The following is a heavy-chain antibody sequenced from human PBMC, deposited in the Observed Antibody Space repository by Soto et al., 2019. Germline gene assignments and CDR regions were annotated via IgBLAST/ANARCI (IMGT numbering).Heavy chain of an antibody. CDR2: INHSGST. CDR3: ARGLFNWNVQRGWFDP. V-gene: IGHV4-34*01. J-gene: IGHJ5*02. CDR1: GGSFSGYY. D-gene: IGHD1-20*01. Sequence: SETLSLTCAVYGGSFSGYYWSWIRQPPGKGLEWIGEINHSGSTNYNPSLKSRVTISVDTSKNQFSLKLSSVTAADTAVYYCARGLFNWNVQRGWFDPWGQGTLVTVSS.